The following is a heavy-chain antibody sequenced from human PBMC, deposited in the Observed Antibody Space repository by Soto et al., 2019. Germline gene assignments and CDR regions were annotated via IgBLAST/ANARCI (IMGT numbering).Heavy chain of an antibody. D-gene: IGHD6-13*01. CDR1: GFTLSAYW. V-gene: IGHV3-7*05. J-gene: IGHJ3*02. Sequence: ESGGDLVQPGGSLRLSCAASGFTLSAYWMTWVRQAPGKGLEWVANINRDGSNKSYLDSVRGRFTISRDNVGNSLYLQMDSLRADDTALYYCARDVSPGSSSLYLDAFDIWGQGTMVTVSS. CDR2: INRDGSNK. CDR3: ARDVSPGSSSLYLDAFDI.